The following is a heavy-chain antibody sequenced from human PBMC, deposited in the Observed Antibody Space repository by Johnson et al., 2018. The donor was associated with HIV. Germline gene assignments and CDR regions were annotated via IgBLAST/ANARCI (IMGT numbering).Heavy chain of an antibody. CDR2: IGYDGSDK. CDR1: GFTFSSYA. Sequence: QVQLVESGGGVVQPGRSLRLSCAASGFTFSSYAMHWVRQAPGKGLEWVAVIGYDGSDKYYADSVKGRVTISRDKPKNTVYLHMNNLRAEETAVYYCARDLAYNSRWTGAFDIRGQGTMVTVSS. D-gene: IGHD6-13*01. CDR3: ARDLAYNSRWTGAFDI. V-gene: IGHV3-30*04. J-gene: IGHJ3*02.